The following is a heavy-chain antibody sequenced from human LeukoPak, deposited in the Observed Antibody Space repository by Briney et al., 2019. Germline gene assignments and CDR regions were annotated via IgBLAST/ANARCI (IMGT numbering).Heavy chain of an antibody. J-gene: IGHJ3*02. CDR2: ISAYNGNT. Sequence: ASVKVSCKASGYTFTSYGISWVRQAPGQGLEWMGWISAYNGNTNYAQKLQGRVTMTTDTSTSTAYMELRSLRSDDTAVYYCARDKKDCSSTSCYWPDAFDIWGQGTMVTVSS. CDR3: ARDKKDCSSTSCYWPDAFDI. V-gene: IGHV1-18*04. D-gene: IGHD2-2*01. CDR1: GYTFTSYG.